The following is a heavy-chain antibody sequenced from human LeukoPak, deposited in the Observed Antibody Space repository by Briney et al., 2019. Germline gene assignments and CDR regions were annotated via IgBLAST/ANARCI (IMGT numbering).Heavy chain of an antibody. CDR3: ARDSYSSGWYVFDY. J-gene: IGHJ4*02. Sequence: SETLSLTCTVSGGSISSYYWSWIRQPPGKGLEWIGYIYYSGSTNYNPSLKSRVTISVDTSKNQFPLKLSSVTAADTAVYYCARDSYSSGWYVFDYWGQGTLVTVSS. CDR2: IYYSGST. CDR1: GGSISSYY. V-gene: IGHV4-59*01. D-gene: IGHD6-19*01.